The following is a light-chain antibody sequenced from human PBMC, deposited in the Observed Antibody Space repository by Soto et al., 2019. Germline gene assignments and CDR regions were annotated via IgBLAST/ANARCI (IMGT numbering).Light chain of an antibody. J-gene: IGKJ1*01. CDR2: GAS. CDR3: QQYNDWPRT. V-gene: IGKV3-15*01. CDR1: QSVSGN. Sequence: EVLMTQSPDTLSVSPGERASLSCRASQSVSGNLAWYQQTPGQAPRLLIHGASTRATGIPARFSGSGSGTEFTLTISSLQSEDFAFYYCQQYNDWPRTFGQGTKVDNK.